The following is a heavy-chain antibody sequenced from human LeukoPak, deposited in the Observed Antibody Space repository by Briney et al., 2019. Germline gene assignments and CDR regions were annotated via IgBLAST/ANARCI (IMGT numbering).Heavy chain of an antibody. CDR3: ARPLWATGTTGDWFDP. Sequence: GGSLRLSCAAPGFTFSSYWMHWFRQAPGKGLVWVSRINSDGSTTSYADSVKGRFTISRDNAKNTLYLQMNSLRAEDTAVYYCARPLWATGTTGDWFDPWGQGTLVTVSS. J-gene: IGHJ5*02. D-gene: IGHD1-1*01. CDR2: INSDGSTT. CDR1: GFTFSSYW. V-gene: IGHV3-74*01.